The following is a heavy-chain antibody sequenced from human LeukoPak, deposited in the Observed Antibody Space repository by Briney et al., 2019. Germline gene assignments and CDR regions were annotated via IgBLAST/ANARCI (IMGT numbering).Heavy chain of an antibody. CDR2: IRSKAYGETA. CDR1: GFTFNNYA. V-gene: IGHV3-49*04. Sequence: PGGSLRPSCAASGFTFNNYAMNWVRQAPGKGLEWVGFIRSKAYGETADYAASVKGRFTISRDDSKAIAYLQMNSLKTEDTAVYHCTRDRGAYNLYDYWGQGTLVTVSS. J-gene: IGHJ4*02. D-gene: IGHD1-1*01. CDR3: TRDRGAYNLYDY.